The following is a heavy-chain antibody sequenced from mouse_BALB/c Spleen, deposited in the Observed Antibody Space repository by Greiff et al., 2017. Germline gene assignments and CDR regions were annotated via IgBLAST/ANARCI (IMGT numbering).Heavy chain of an antibody. CDR3: ARCRDGFAY. J-gene: IGHJ3*01. V-gene: IGHV1-87*01. CDR1: GYTFTSYW. D-gene: IGHD3-3*01. Sequence: LQESGAELARPGASVKLSCKASGYTFTSYWMQWVKQRPGQGLEWIGAIYPGDGDTRYTQKFKGKATLTADKSSSTAYMQLSSLASEDSAVYYCARCRDGFAYWGQGTLVTVSA. CDR2: IYPGDGDT.